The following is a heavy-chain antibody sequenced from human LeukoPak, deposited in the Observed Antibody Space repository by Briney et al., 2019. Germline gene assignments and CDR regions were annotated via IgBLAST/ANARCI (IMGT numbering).Heavy chain of an antibody. V-gene: IGHV4-61*02. CDR2: IYTSGST. CDR1: GGSISSGGYY. J-gene: IGHJ3*02. Sequence: SQTLSLTCTVSGGSISSGGYYWSWIRQPAGKGLEWIGRIYTSGSTNYNPSLKSRVTISVDTSKNQFSLKLSSVTAADTAVYYCARDTYCSGGSCYSYAFDIWGQGTMVTVSS. D-gene: IGHD2-15*01. CDR3: ARDTYCSGGSCYSYAFDI.